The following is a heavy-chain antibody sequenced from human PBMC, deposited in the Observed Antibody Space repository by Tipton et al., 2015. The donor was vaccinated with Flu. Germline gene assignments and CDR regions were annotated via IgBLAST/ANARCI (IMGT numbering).Heavy chain of an antibody. V-gene: IGHV4-39*07. J-gene: IGHJ3*02. CDR1: GGSISSSSYY. CDR2: IYYSGST. CDR3: AREGVAAAGRGWAFDI. Sequence: SLTCTVAGGSISSSSYYWGWIRQPPGKGLEWIGSIYYSGSTYYNPSLKSRVTISVDTSKNQFSLKLSSMTAADTAVYYCAREGVAAAGRGWAFDIWGQGTMVPVSS. D-gene: IGHD6-13*01.